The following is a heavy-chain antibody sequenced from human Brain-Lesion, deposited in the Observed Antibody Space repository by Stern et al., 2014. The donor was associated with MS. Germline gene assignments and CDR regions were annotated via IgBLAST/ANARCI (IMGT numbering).Heavy chain of an antibody. CDR1: GGSISSSNW. D-gene: IGHD1-14*01. Sequence: QVQLQESGPGLVKPSGTLSLTCAVSGGSISSSNWWGWVRPSPGKGLEWIGEIYHSGGTKYSPSFESRVIISVDKSKNQFSLNLSYVTAADTAVYYCARELPDLNAFDIWGQGTMVTVSS. J-gene: IGHJ3*02. V-gene: IGHV4-4*02. CDR3: ARELPDLNAFDI. CDR2: IYHSGGT.